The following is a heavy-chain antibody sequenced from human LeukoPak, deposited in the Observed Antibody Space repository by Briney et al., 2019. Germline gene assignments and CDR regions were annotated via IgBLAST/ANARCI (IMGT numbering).Heavy chain of an antibody. D-gene: IGHD4-17*01. CDR3: TRHYSAYGDYLWAFDI. Sequence: GGSLRLSCAASGFTFSGSAMHWVRQASGKGLEWVGRIRSKANSYATAYAASVKGRFTISRDDSKNTAYLQMNSLKTEDTAVYYCTRHYSAYGDYLWAFDIWGQGTMVTVSS. V-gene: IGHV3-73*01. CDR1: GFTFSGSA. CDR2: IRSKANSYAT. J-gene: IGHJ3*02.